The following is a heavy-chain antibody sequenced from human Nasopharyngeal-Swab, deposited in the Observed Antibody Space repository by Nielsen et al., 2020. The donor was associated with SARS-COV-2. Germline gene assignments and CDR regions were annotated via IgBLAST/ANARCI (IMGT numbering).Heavy chain of an antibody. J-gene: IGHJ3*02. CDR3: ARPSGWLAFDI. D-gene: IGHD6-19*01. CDR2: IWYDGSNK. Sequence: GGSLRLSCAASGFTFSSYGMHWVRQAPGKGLEWVAVIWYDGSNKYYADSVKGRFTISRDTSKNTLYLQMNSLRAEATAVYYCARPSGWLAFDIWGQGTMVTVSS. CDR1: GFTFSSYG. V-gene: IGHV3-33*01.